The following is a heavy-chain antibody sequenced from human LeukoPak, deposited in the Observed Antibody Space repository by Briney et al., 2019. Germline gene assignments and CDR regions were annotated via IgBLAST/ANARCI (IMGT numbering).Heavy chain of an antibody. CDR2: INPSGGST. J-gene: IGHJ4*02. Sequence: ASVKVSCKASGYTFTSYYMHWVRQAPGQGLEWVGIINPSGGSTSYAQKFQGRVTMTRDTSISTAYMELSRLRSDDTAVYYCARQTHYYDSSGYYYEFNNGLDYWGQGTLVTVSS. D-gene: IGHD3-22*01. CDR3: ARQTHYYDSSGYYYEFNNGLDY. V-gene: IGHV1-46*01. CDR1: GYTFTSYY.